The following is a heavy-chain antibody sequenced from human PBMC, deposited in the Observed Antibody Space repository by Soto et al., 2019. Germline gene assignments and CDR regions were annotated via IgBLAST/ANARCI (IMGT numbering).Heavy chain of an antibody. J-gene: IGHJ6*02. Sequence: EVQLVESGGGLVQPGRSLRLSCAASGFTFDDYAMHWVRQAPGKGLEWVSGISWNSGSIGYADSVKGRFTISRDNAKNSLYLQMNSLRAEDTALYYCAKGYSGYDPNYYGMDVWGQGTTVTVSS. V-gene: IGHV3-9*01. CDR2: ISWNSGSI. CDR1: GFTFDDYA. CDR3: AKGYSGYDPNYYGMDV. D-gene: IGHD5-12*01.